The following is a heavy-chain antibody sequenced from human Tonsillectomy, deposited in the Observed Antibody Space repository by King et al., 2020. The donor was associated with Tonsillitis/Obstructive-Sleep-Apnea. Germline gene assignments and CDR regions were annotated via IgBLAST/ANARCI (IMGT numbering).Heavy chain of an antibody. CDR1: GGSISSYY. Sequence: QLQESGPGLVKPSETLSLTCTVSGGSISSYYWSWIRQPPGKGLEWIGYIFYSGSTNYNPSLKSRVTISVDTSKNQFSLKLSSMTAADTAVYYCAREFGELSGWFDPWGQGTRVTVSS. CDR2: IFYSGST. CDR3: AREFGELSGWFDP. D-gene: IGHD3-10*01. V-gene: IGHV4-59*08. J-gene: IGHJ5*02.